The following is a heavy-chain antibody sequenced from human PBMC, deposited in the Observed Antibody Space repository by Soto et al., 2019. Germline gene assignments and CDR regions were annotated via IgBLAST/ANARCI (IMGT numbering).Heavy chain of an antibody. CDR2: IYYSGST. D-gene: IGHD6-13*01. V-gene: IGHV4-59*08. CDR1: GGSISSYY. Sequence: SLTCTVSGGSISSYYWSWIRQPPGKGLEWIGYIYYSGSTNYNPSLNSRVPISLDTSENQFSLRLSSVTASDTAVYYCARPASLYNSSWYFDLEPWGQGTLVTVSS. J-gene: IGHJ5*02. CDR3: ARPASLYNSSWYFDLEP.